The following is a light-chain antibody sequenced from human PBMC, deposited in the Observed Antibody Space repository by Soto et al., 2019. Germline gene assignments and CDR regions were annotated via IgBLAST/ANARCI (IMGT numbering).Light chain of an antibody. V-gene: IGKV2-28*01. J-gene: IGKJ1*01. CDR3: MHSIDWSWT. CDR1: QSLLHSNGYNY. CDR2: LGS. Sequence: DIVMTQSPRSLPVTPGGPASISFSSSQSLLHSNGYNYLDWYLQKPGHSPQLLIYLGSNRAYGVPDRFSGSGSGTDFTLETSRVEAEDVGMYYCMHSIDWSWTFGQGNKGDIK.